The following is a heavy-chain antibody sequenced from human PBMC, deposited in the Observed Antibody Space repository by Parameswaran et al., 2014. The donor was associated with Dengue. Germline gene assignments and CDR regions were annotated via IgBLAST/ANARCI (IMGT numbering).Heavy chain of an antibody. Sequence: QAGGSLRLSCAASGFTVSSNYMSWVRQAPGKGLEWVSVIYSGGSTYYADSVKGRFTISRDNSKNTLYLQMNSLRAEDTAVYYCARDRPYGGNSYYYYGMDVWGQGTTVTVSS. CDR3: ARDRPYGGNSYYYYGMDV. CDR2: IYSGGST. CDR1: GFTVSSNY. V-gene: IGHV3-53*01. J-gene: IGHJ6*02. D-gene: IGHD4-23*01.